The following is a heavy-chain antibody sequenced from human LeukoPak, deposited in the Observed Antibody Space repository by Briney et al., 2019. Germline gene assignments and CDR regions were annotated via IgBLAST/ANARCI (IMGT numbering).Heavy chain of an antibody. V-gene: IGHV4-34*01. CDR2: INHSGST. CDR3: AGQAPYSSGWYVF. CDR1: GVSSSVYY. J-gene: IGHJ5*01. D-gene: IGHD6-19*01. Sequence: SETLSLTSVAYGVSSSVYYWSWVRQPPGKGLEWIGEINHSGSTNYNPSLKSRVTISVDTSKNQFSLKLSSVTAADTAVYYCAGQAPYSSGWYVFWGQGTLVTVSS.